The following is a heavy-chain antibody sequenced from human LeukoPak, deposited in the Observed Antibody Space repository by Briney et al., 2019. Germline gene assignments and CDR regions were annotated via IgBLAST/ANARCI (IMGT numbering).Heavy chain of an antibody. Sequence: KPSETLSLTCTVSGGSVNSGSYYWSWIRQPPGQGLEWIGYVSYSGSTTYNSSLKSRVTISMDTSKNQFSLKLSSVTAADTAEYYCARVRYGSGSYSSWFDPWGQGTLVTVPS. D-gene: IGHD3-10*01. V-gene: IGHV4-61*01. CDR3: ARVRYGSGSYSSWFDP. J-gene: IGHJ5*02. CDR1: GGSVNSGSYY. CDR2: VSYSGST.